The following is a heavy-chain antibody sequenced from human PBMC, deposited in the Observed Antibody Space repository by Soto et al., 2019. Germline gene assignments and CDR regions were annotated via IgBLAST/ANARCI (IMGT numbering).Heavy chain of an antibody. J-gene: IGHJ5*02. V-gene: IGHV5-10-1*01. D-gene: IGHD6-13*01. CDR2: IDPSDSYT. CDR1: GYSFTRYW. Sequence: GESLKMSCKGSGYSFTRYWISWVRQIPVKGLEWMGRIDPSDSYTNYSPSFQGHVTISADKSISTAYLQWSSLKASDTAMYYCARHGQQLIDNWFDPWGQGTLVTVSS. CDR3: ARHGQQLIDNWFDP.